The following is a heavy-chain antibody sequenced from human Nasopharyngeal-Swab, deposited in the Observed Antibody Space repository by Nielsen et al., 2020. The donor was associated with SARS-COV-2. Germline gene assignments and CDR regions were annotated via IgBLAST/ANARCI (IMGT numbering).Heavy chain of an antibody. CDR3: FTVHYMGV. J-gene: IGHJ6*03. V-gene: IGHV3-7*01. D-gene: IGHD3-10*02. Sequence: VRQAPGKGLEGVAKIKEDGSEKFYVDSVEGRFTISRDNGKNSLYLQMNSLRGDDTAVYYCFTVHYMGVWGKGTTVTVSS. CDR2: IKEDGSEK.